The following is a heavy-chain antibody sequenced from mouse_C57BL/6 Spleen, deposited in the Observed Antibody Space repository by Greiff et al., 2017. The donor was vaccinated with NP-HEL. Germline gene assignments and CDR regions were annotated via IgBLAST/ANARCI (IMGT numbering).Heavy chain of an antibody. J-gene: IGHJ1*03. D-gene: IGHD4-1*01. CDR3: ARSNWDGWYFDV. CDR1: GYAFTNYL. V-gene: IGHV1-54*01. Sequence: VQLQQSGAELVRPGTSVKVSCKASGYAFTNYLIEWVKQRPGQGLEWIGVINPGSGGTNYNEKVKGKATLTADKSSSTAYMQLSSLTSEDSAVYFCARSNWDGWYFDVWGTGTTVTVSS. CDR2: INPGSGGT.